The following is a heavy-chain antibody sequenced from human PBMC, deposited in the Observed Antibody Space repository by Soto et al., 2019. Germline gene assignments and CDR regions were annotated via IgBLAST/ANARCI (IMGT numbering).Heavy chain of an antibody. D-gene: IGHD3-9*01. CDR3: ARSTFYDIFTAYYSLFDY. Sequence: QVQLQESGPGLVKPSQTLTLTCTVSGGSISSGSFYWSWIRQHPGKGLEWIGHLSDSGSSYYNPSLASRVTISVDTSKNQFSLKLSAVTAADTAVYFCARSTFYDIFTAYYSLFDYWGQGTLVTVSS. J-gene: IGHJ4*02. V-gene: IGHV4-31*03. CDR2: LSDSGSS. CDR1: GGSISSGSFY.